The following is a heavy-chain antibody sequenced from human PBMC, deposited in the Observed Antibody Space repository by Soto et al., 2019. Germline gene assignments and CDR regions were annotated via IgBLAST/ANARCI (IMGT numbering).Heavy chain of an antibody. D-gene: IGHD5-12*01. V-gene: IGHV4-31*03. CDR2: IYYSGNT. Sequence: QVQLQESGPGLLKPSQTLSLTCTVSGGSITSGYYWSWIRQHPGKGLEWIGYIYYSGNTYYNPSLKSRLTISVDTSKNQFSLKLSSVTAADTAVYYCARVSRANIDPRSWFDPWGQGTPVTVSS. CDR1: GGSITSGYY. J-gene: IGHJ5*02. CDR3: ARVSRANIDPRSWFDP.